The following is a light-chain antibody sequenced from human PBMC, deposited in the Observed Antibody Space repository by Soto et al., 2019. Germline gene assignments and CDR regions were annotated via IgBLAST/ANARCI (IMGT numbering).Light chain of an antibody. CDR1: QSVGKY. Sequence: EIVVTHSPSTLSLSPVERATLACSASQSVGKYLVWYQQKPGQAPRLLIYDASNRATGIPARFSGSGSGTDFTLTISSLEPEDVAVYYCQQRGNRPPWTFGQGTKVDIK. J-gene: IGKJ1*01. V-gene: IGKV3-11*01. CDR2: DAS. CDR3: QQRGNRPPWT.